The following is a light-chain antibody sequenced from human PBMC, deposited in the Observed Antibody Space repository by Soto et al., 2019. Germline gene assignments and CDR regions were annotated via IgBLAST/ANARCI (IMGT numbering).Light chain of an antibody. V-gene: IGKV1-5*03. CDR1: QSVRIW. CDR2: KSS. J-gene: IGKJ1*01. CDR3: QQFNTSPWT. Sequence: DIQMTQSPSTLSAAEGDGVTISCRASQSVRIWLAWYQQKPGRAPKLLIYKSSILESGVPSRFSGSGSGTEFTLTISSLQPDDFATYYCQQFNTSPWTFGQGTKVDVK.